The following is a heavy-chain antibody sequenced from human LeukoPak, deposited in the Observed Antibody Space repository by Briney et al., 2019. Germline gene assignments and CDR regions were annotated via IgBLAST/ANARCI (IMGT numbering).Heavy chain of an antibody. Sequence: GGSLRLSCAASGFTFNKYALHWVRQAPGKGLEYVSAISTNGDSTYYANSVKGRFTISRDNSKNTLYLQMGSLRAEDMAVYYCARYCNGDNCYSGYDYWGQGTLATVSS. V-gene: IGHV3-64*01. CDR1: GFTFNKYA. D-gene: IGHD2-15*01. CDR3: ARYCNGDNCYSGYDY. J-gene: IGHJ4*02. CDR2: ISTNGDST.